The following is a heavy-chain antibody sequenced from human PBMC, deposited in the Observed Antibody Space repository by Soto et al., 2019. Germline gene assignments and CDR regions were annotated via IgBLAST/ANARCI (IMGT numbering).Heavy chain of an antibody. Sequence: QVQLVQSGAEVKKPGASVKVSCKASGGTFSSYAISWGRQAPGQGLEGMGGVIPIFGTANYAQKFQGRVTITADESTSTAYMELSSLRSEDTAVYYCATRGGYCSSTSCPYAYYYYGMDVWGQGTAVTVSS. CDR2: VIPIFGTA. CDR3: ATRGGYCSSTSCPYAYYYYGMDV. CDR1: GGTFSSYA. D-gene: IGHD2-2*01. J-gene: IGHJ6*02. V-gene: IGHV1-69*01.